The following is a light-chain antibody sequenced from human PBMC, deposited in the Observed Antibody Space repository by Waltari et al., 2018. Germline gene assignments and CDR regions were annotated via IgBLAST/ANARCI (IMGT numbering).Light chain of an antibody. CDR2: DAS. CDR1: QSVSSY. V-gene: IGKV3-11*01. J-gene: IGKJ4*01. Sequence: EIVLTQSPATLSLSPGESATLSCRASQSVSSYLSWYQQKPGQAPRLLMYDASKRATGIAARFSGSGSGTDFTLTISSLESEDFAVYYCQQRAHWLTFGGGTKVETK. CDR3: QQRAHWLT.